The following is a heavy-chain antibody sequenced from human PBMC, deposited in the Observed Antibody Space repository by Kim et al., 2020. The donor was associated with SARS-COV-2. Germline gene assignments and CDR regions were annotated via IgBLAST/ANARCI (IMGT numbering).Heavy chain of an antibody. CDR3: ASMVSGSYWYFDY. D-gene: IGHD1-26*01. J-gene: IGHJ4*02. Sequence: NYTPHLKRRVTISVDTSKTQFSRRLSSVPAADTAVYYCASMVSGSYWYFDYWGQGTLVTVSS. V-gene: IGHV4-34*09.